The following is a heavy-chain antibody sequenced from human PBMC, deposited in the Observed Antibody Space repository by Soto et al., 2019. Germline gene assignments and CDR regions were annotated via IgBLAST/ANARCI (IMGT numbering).Heavy chain of an antibody. V-gene: IGHV4-4*02. CDR2: ISHIGSA. Sequence: QVLLQESGPGLVQPSGTLSLSCVVSGVSISSNYYWGWVRQPPGKGLEWLGDISHIGSANYNPSLKSRVTISMDKSQNQFSRKVNSVTAADTAVYYCARSFGWYAIDYWGQGTLVIVSS. D-gene: IGHD6-19*01. CDR3: ARSFGWYAIDY. CDR1: GVSISSNYY. J-gene: IGHJ4*02.